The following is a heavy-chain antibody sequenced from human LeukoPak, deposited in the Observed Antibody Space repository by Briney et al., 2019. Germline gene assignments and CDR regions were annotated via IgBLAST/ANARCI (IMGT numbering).Heavy chain of an antibody. J-gene: IGHJ6*03. Sequence: GGSLRLSCAASGFTFSSYSMNWVRQAPGKGLEWVSSISSSSSYIYYADSVKGRFTISRDNAKNSLYLLMNSLRAEDTAMYYCARINHITRTYYYYMDVWGKGTTVTISS. CDR2: ISSSSSYI. V-gene: IGHV3-21*01. CDR1: GFTFSSYS. CDR3: ARINHITRTYYYYMDV. D-gene: IGHD3-10*01.